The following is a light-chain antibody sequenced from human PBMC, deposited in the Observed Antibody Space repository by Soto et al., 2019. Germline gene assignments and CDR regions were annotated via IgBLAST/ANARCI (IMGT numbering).Light chain of an antibody. J-gene: IGKJ1*01. V-gene: IGKV3-11*01. CDR3: HQRSNLLT. Sequence: EIVLTQSPATLSLSPGEGATLSCRASQSVGSFLAWYQHKPGQAPRLLIYDASTRAPGIPARVSGSRSATDFTLTISRLEPEDLAVYYCHQRSNLLTFGQGTKVEIK. CDR1: QSVGSF. CDR2: DAS.